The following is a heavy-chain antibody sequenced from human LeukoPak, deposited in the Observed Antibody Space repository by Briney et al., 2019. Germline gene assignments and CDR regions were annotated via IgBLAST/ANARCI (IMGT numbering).Heavy chain of an antibody. CDR3: ARGTAQTVNTYAFDM. V-gene: IGHV4-59*01. Sequence: ASETLSLTCTVSGGSISSYCWSWIRQPPGKGLDWIGYVYYSGSTNYNPSLKSRVIISVDTSKNQFFLNLISVTAADTAVYYCARGTAQTVNTYAFDMWGQGTMVTVSS. CDR1: GGSISSYC. D-gene: IGHD4-17*01. CDR2: VYYSGST. J-gene: IGHJ3*02.